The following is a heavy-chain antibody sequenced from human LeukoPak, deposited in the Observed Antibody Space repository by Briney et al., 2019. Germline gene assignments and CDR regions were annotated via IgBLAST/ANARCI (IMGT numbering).Heavy chain of an antibody. D-gene: IGHD4-17*01. CDR1: GGSISSGDYY. CDR2: IYYSGST. CDR3: ARGGGYGDHDY. J-gene: IGHJ4*02. Sequence: SETLSLTCTVSGGSISSGDYYWRWSRQPPGRGLEWIGYIYYSGSTYYNPSRKSRVTISVDTSKNQFSLKLSSVTAADTAVYYCARGGGYGDHDYWGQGTLVTVSS. V-gene: IGHV4-30-4*08.